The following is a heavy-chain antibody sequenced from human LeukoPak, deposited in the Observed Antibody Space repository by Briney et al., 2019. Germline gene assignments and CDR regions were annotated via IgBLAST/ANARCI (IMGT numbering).Heavy chain of an antibody. D-gene: IGHD3-10*01. V-gene: IGHV4-34*01. CDR2: INHSGST. CDR1: GGSFSGYY. CDR3: ASYDSGTTNWFDP. Sequence: SETLSLTCAVYGGSFSGYYWSWIRQPPGKGLEWIGEINHSGSTNYNPSLKSRVTISVDTSKNQFSLKLSSVTAADTAVYYCASYDSGTTNWFDPWGQGTLVTVSS. J-gene: IGHJ5*02.